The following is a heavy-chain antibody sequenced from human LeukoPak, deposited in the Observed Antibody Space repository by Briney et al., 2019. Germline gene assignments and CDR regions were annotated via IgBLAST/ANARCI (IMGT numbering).Heavy chain of an antibody. CDR1: GFTFSSYS. V-gene: IGHV3-21*01. Sequence: PGGSLRLSCAASGFTFSSYSMNWVRQAPGKGLEWVSSISSSSSYIYYADSVKGRFTISRDNAKNTLYLQMNSLRAEDTAVYYCARDHQAPDTGYSYAPGRYYYMDVWGKGTTVTVSS. D-gene: IGHD5-18*01. CDR3: ARDHQAPDTGYSYAPGRYYYMDV. J-gene: IGHJ6*03. CDR2: ISSSSSYI.